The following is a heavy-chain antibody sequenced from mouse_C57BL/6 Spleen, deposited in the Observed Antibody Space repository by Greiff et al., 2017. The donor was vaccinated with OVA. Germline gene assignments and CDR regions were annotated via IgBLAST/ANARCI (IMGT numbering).Heavy chain of an antibody. CDR1: GYTFTEYT. V-gene: IGHV1-62-2*01. CDR3: ARHEDGGLGRGYFDY. Sequence: VKLMESGAELVKPGASVKLSCKASGYTFTEYTIHWVKQRSGQGLEWIGWFYPGSGSIKYNEKFKDKATLTADKSSSTVYMELSRLTSEDSAVYFCARHEDGGLGRGYFDYWGQGTTLTVSS. CDR2: FYPGSGSI. D-gene: IGHD4-1*01. J-gene: IGHJ2*01.